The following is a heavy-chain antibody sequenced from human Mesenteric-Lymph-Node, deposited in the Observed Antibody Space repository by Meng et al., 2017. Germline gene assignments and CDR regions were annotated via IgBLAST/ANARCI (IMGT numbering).Heavy chain of an antibody. CDR3: ARLSSSWSPNWFDP. CDR1: GGSFSGYY. Sequence: QVQLQQWGAGLLKPSETLSLTCAVYGGSFSGYYWSWIRQPPGKGLEWIGEINHSGSTNYNPSLKSRVTISVDTSKNQFSLKLSSVTAADTAVYYCARLSSSWSPNWFDPWGQGTLVTGSS. CDR2: INHSGST. D-gene: IGHD6-13*01. J-gene: IGHJ5*02. V-gene: IGHV4-34*01.